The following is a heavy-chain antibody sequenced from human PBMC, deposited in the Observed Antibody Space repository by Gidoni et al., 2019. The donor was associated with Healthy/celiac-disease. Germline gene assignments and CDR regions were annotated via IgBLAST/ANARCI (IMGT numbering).Heavy chain of an antibody. CDR1: GGSISSYY. CDR2: IYYSGST. J-gene: IGHJ4*02. Sequence: QVQLQESGPGLVKPSETLSLTCTVSGGSISSYYWSWIRQPPGKGLERIGYIYYSGSTNYNPSLKSRVTISVDTSKNQFSLKLSSVTAADTAVYYCAGSYYDFWSGYYQFDYWGQGTLVTVSS. D-gene: IGHD3-3*01. CDR3: AGSYYDFWSGYYQFDY. V-gene: IGHV4-59*08.